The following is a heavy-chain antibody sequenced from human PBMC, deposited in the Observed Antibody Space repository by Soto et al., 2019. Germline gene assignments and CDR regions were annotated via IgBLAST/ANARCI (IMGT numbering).Heavy chain of an antibody. Sequence: QIELVQSGAEVKKPGASVKVSCKASGYTLSIYGIQWVRQAPGRGPVWMGWIVAYNNSTIYAQKFKDSVTLTTDTSTTTAFMEVRTLTADDTAVYYCARAGDYFGDYWGQGTLVTVSS. CDR3: ARAGDYFGDY. J-gene: IGHJ4*02. CDR2: IVAYNNST. V-gene: IGHV1-18*01. CDR1: GYTLSIYG. D-gene: IGHD3-10*01.